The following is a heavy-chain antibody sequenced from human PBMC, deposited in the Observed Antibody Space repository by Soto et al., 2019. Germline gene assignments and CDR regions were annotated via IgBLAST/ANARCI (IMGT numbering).Heavy chain of an antibody. CDR3: AKRLVDHYDFWSGYDFDY. CDR2: ISAYNGNT. D-gene: IGHD3-3*01. J-gene: IGHJ4*02. Sequence: GASVKVSCKASGYTFTSYGISWVRQAPGQGLEWMGWISAYNGNTNYAQKLQGRVTMTTDTSTSTAYMELRSLRSDDTAVYYCAKRLVDHYDFWSGYDFDYWGQGTLVTVSS. V-gene: IGHV1-18*04. CDR1: GYTFTSYG.